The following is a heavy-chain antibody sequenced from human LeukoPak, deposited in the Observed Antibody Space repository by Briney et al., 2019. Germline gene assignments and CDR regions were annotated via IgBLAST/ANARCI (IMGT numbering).Heavy chain of an antibody. V-gene: IGHV4-61*02. CDR3: ARDLGYCSSTNCQNYYYYMDV. J-gene: IGHJ6*03. CDR1: GGSISSGTYY. D-gene: IGHD2-2*01. Sequence: KPSETLSLTCTVSGGSISSGTYYWGWIRQPPGKGLEWIGRIYTSGSTNYNPSLKSRVTMSVDTSKNQFSLKLSSVTAADTAVYYCARDLGYCSSTNCQNYYYYMDVSGKGTTVTVSS. CDR2: IYTSGST.